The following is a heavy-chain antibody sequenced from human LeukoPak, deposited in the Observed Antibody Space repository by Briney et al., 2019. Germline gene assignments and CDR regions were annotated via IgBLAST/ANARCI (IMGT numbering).Heavy chain of an antibody. J-gene: IGHJ4*02. CDR1: GFTFSSYA. D-gene: IGHD2-21*02. CDR3: AKGLAYCGGDCYSLDY. V-gene: IGHV3-23*01. Sequence: PGASLRLSCAASGFTFSSYAMSWVRQAPGKGLEWVSAISGSGGSTHYADSVKGRFTISRDNSKNTLYLQTNSLRAEDTAVYYCAKGLAYCGGDCYSLDYWGQGTLVTVSS. CDR2: ISGSGGST.